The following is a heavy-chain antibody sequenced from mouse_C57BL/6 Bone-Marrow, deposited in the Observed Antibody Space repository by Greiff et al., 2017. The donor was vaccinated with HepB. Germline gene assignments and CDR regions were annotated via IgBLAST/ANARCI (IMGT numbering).Heavy chain of an antibody. CDR3: ARRDYDGFAY. V-gene: IGHV1-76*01. CDR2: IYPGSGNT. Sequence: VQLQQSGAELVRPGASVKLSCKASGYTFTDYYINWVKQRPGQGLEWIARIYPGSGNTYYNEKFKGKATLTADKSSSTAYMQLSRLTSEDSAVYFCARRDYDGFAYWGQGTLVTVSA. D-gene: IGHD2-4*01. CDR1: GYTFTDYY. J-gene: IGHJ3*01.